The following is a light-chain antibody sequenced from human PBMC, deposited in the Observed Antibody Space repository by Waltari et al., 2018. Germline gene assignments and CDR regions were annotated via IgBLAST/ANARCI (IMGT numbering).Light chain of an antibody. CDR3: QQYGSSPWT. Sequence: DIVLTQSPDTLSLSHGDRATLSCRASHIVSSNYVAWYQQKPGQAPSLLISGASTRATGIPDRFGGSGSGTDFTLTISRLEPEDFAVYYCQQYGSSPWTFGQGTKVEFK. V-gene: IGKV3-20*01. J-gene: IGKJ1*01. CDR1: HIVSSNY. CDR2: GAS.